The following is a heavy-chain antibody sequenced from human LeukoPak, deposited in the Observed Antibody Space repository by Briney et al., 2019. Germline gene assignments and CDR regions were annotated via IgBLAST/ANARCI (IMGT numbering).Heavy chain of an antibody. D-gene: IGHD3-22*01. V-gene: IGHV3-23*01. CDR3: ARDRPNYYGSDGHYYRRDGDH. CDR1: GFTFSIYA. CDR2: ITSRDGTT. Sequence: PGGSLRLSCEASGFTFSIYAMSWVRQTPRKGLQWVSSITSRDGTTYYADSVKGRFTISRDNSENTLYLRMSSLRAEDTAIYYCARDRPNYYGSDGHYYRRDGDHWGQGTLVTVSS. J-gene: IGHJ5*02.